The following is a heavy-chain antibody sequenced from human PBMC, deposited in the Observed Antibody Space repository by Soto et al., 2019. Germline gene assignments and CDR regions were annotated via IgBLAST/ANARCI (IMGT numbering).Heavy chain of an antibody. CDR2: ISGYNGNT. V-gene: IGHV1-18*01. CDR1: SYTFTNYG. J-gene: IGHJ4*02. CDR3: ARGVDSSVGYFDF. Sequence: QVQLVQSGPEVRKPGASVKVSCKAASYTFTNYGINWVRQAPGQGPEWMGWISGYNGNTNFAQKFQGRVTMTTDTSTSTAYMELRSLRSDDTAVYYCARGVDSSVGYFDFWGQGTLDTVSS. D-gene: IGHD3-22*01.